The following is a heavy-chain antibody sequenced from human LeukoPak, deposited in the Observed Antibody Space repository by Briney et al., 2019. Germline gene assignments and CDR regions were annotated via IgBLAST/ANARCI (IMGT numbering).Heavy chain of an antibody. CDR1: VYTFTGYY. Sequence: SVKVSCKASVYTFTGYYMHWVRQAPGQGLEWMGRINPNSGGTNYAQTFQGRVTMTRDTSITTAYLEVSSLRSDDTAVYYCARGEYSSSWDHYYFDYWGQGTLVTVSS. CDR3: ARGEYSSSWDHYYFDY. CDR2: INPNSGGT. D-gene: IGHD6-13*01. J-gene: IGHJ4*02. V-gene: IGHV1-2*06.